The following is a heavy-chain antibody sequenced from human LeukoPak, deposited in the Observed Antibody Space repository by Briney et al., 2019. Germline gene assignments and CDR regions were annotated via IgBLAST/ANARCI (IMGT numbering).Heavy chain of an antibody. CDR1: GFIFSNYA. V-gene: IGHV3-9*01. CDR2: ISWNSGSI. Sequence: GGSLRLSCTASGFIFSNYAMSWVRQAPGKGLEWVSGISWNSGSIGYADSVKGRFTISRDNAKNSLYLQMNSLRAEDTALYYCAKDVSIGYCSGGSCSPRAFDIWGQGTMVTVSS. J-gene: IGHJ3*02. D-gene: IGHD2-15*01. CDR3: AKDVSIGYCSGGSCSPRAFDI.